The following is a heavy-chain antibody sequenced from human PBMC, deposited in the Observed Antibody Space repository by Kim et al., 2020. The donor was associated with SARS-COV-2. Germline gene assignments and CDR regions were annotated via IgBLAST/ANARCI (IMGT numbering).Heavy chain of an antibody. V-gene: IGHV5-51*01. J-gene: IGHJ4*02. CDR2: IYPGDSDT. D-gene: IGHD5-12*01. CDR1: GYSFTSYW. CDR3: ARQDGSVEWLRFLDY. Sequence: GESLKISCKGSGYSFTSYWIGWVRQMPGKGLEWMGIIYPGDSDTRYSPSFQGQVTISADKSISTAYLQWSSLKASDTAMYYCARQDGSVEWLRFLDYWGQGTLVTVSS.